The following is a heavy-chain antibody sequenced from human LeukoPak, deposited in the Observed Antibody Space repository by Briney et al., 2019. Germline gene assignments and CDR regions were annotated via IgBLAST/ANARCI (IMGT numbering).Heavy chain of an antibody. Sequence: GESLKISCKGSGYSFTSYWIGWARQMTGKGLEWIGILQPSHSDTRYSPSLQGQVTISADKSISTAYLQWSSLKASDTAMYYCARHACRGGNCYSVDYWGQGTLVTVSS. CDR1: GYSFTSYW. V-gene: IGHV5-51*01. D-gene: IGHD2-15*01. CDR2: LQPSHSDT. J-gene: IGHJ4*02. CDR3: ARHACRGGNCYSVDY.